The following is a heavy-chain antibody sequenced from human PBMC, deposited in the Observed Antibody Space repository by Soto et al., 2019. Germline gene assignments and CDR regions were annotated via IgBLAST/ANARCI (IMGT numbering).Heavy chain of an antibody. J-gene: IGHJ6*02. CDR2: IYWDDDK. D-gene: IGHD5-18*01. Sequence: QITLKASGHTLVQPTQTLTLTGTFSGVSLSTSGVGVGGIRQPPGKALEWLVLIYWDDDKRYRPSLKSRLTIANDTSKSQVVLTMTNMDPVDTATYYCAHSEDSYGSNDYYGMDVWGQGTTVTVSS. CDR1: GVSLSTSGVG. CDR3: AHSEDSYGSNDYYGMDV. V-gene: IGHV2-5*02.